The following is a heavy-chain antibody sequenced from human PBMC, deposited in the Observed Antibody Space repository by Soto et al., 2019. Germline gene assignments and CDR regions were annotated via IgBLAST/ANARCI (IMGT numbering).Heavy chain of an antibody. Sequence: GASVKVSCKASGYTFTSYGISWVRQAPGQGLEWMGWISAYNGNTNYAQKLQGRVTMTTDTSTSTAYMELRSLRSDDTAVYYCATDKPTVTNNWFDPWGQGTLVTVSS. CDR1: GYTFTSYG. V-gene: IGHV1-18*01. CDR2: ISAYNGNT. D-gene: IGHD4-17*01. J-gene: IGHJ5*02. CDR3: ATDKPTVTNNWFDP.